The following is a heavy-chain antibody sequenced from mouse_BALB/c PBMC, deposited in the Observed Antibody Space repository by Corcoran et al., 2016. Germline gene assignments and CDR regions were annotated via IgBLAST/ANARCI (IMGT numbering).Heavy chain of an antibody. CDR2: INTYTGEP. Sequence: QIQVVQSGPELKKPGETVKISCKASGYTFTNYGMNWEKQAPGKGLKWMGWINTYTGEPTYADDFKGRFAFSLENSASTAYLQINNLKNEDTATDFCASSGYAWFSYWGQGTLVTVSA. J-gene: IGHJ3*01. CDR3: ASSGYAWFSY. D-gene: IGHD3-1*01. V-gene: IGHV9-3-1*01. CDR1: GYTFTNYG.